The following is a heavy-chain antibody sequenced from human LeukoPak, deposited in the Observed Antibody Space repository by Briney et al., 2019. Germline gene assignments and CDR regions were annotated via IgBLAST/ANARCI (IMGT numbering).Heavy chain of an antibody. J-gene: IGHJ4*02. Sequence: SGGSLRLSCAASGFTFSSYWMHWVRQAPGKGLVWVSRINSDGSGTSYADSVKGRFTISRDNAKNTLYLQMNSLRAEDTSVYYCARDRNTGSSYENLFEYWGQGSLVTVSS. D-gene: IGHD1-26*01. CDR3: ARDRNTGSSYENLFEY. V-gene: IGHV3-74*01. CDR1: GFTFSSYW. CDR2: INSDGSGT.